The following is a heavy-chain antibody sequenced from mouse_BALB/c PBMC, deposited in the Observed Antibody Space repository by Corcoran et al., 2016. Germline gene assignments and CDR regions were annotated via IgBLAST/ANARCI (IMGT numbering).Heavy chain of an antibody. CDR1: GFNIKDTY. V-gene: IGHV14-3*02. CDR2: IDPANGNT. CDR3: ARRGYGSSSAWFAY. J-gene: IGHJ3*01. D-gene: IGHD1-1*01. Sequence: EVQLQQSGAELVKPGALVKLSCTASGFNIKDTYMHWVKQRPEQGLEWIGRIDPANGNTKYDPKFQGKATITADTSSNTAYLQLSSLTSEDTAVYYCARRGYGSSSAWFAYWGQGTLVTVSA.